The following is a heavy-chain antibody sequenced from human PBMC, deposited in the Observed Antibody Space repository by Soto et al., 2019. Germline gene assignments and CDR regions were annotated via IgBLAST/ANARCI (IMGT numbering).Heavy chain of an antibody. CDR1: GYPFTHYG. V-gene: IGHV1-18*01. CDR2: ISPYNGNT. Sequence: QVQLVQSGAEVKKPGASVKVSCKSSGYPFTHYGITWVRQAPGQGLEWMGWISPYNGNTNYGQTLQGRVTLTTDTSPSTVYMELRSMSSDDTAVYYCARDQSFDRSYYYGIDVWGQGTTVTVSS. J-gene: IGHJ6*02. CDR3: ARDQSFDRSYYYGIDV. D-gene: IGHD3-10*01.